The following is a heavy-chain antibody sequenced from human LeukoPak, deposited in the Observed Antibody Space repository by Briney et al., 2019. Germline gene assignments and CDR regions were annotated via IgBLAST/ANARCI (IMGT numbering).Heavy chain of an antibody. CDR2: ISPSGGIT. V-gene: IGHV3-23*01. J-gene: IGHJ1*01. D-gene: IGHD3-16*01. CDR1: GFTFSSYE. CDR3: AKDDDWGRYKY. Sequence: PGGSLRLSCAASGFTFSSYEMNWVRQAPGKGLEWVSGISPSGGITYYTDSVKGRFTISRDNSKNTQSLQMNSLRAEDTAVYYCAKDDDWGRYKYWGQGTLVTVSS.